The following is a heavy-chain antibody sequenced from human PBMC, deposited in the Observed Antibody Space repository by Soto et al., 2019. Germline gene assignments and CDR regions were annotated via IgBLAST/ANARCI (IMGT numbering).Heavy chain of an antibody. D-gene: IGHD2-2*01. J-gene: IGHJ4*02. CDR3: ARTPYGSHVVPAASLDY. CDR2: INHSGST. V-gene: IGHV4-34*01. Sequence: SETLSLTCAVYGGSFSGYYWSWIRQPPGKGLEWCGEINHSGSTNYNPSLKSRVTISVDTSKNQFSLKLSSVTAADTAVYYCARTPYGSHVVPAASLDYWGQGTLVTVSS. CDR1: GGSFSGYY.